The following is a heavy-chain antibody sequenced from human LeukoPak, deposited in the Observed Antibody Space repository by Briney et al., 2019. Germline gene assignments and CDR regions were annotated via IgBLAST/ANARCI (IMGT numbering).Heavy chain of an antibody. Sequence: ASVKVSCKGSGYNFTDYYIHWVRQAPGQGLEWMGWINPNNGDTNYAQKFQGRVTMTWDTSIRTAYMELSRLKSDDTAMYYCARGIVVVPTTSWGQGTLVTVTS. V-gene: IGHV1-2*02. CDR3: ARGIVVVPTTS. D-gene: IGHD2-2*01. J-gene: IGHJ4*02. CDR2: INPNNGDT. CDR1: GYNFTDYY.